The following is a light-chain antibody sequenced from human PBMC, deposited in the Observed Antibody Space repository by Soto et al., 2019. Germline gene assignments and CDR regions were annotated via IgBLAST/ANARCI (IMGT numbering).Light chain of an antibody. CDR2: SNN. CDR3: AAWDDSLNGYV. J-gene: IGLJ1*01. Sequence: QSVLTHLPSWSGTPGQRVTISCSGSSSNIGSNTVNWYQQLPGTAPKLLIYSNNQRPSGVPDRFSGSKSGTSASLAISGLQSEDEADYYCAAWDDSLNGYVFGTGTKVTVL. CDR1: SSNIGSNT. V-gene: IGLV1-44*01.